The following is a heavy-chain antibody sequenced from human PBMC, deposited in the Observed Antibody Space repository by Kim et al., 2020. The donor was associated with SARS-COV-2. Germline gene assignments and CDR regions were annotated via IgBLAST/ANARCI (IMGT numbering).Heavy chain of an antibody. CDR3: ARGQYYDSSGYYDYGMDV. J-gene: IGHJ6*02. V-gene: IGHV3-48*03. D-gene: IGHD3-22*01. Sequence: KGRFTISRDNAKNSLYLQMNSLRAEDTAVYYCARGQYYDSSGYYDYGMDVWGQGTTVTVSS.